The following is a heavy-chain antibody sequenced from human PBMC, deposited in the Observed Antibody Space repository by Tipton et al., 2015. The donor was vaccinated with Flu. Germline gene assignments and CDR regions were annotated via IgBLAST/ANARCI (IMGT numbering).Heavy chain of an antibody. CDR1: GESFSGYY. CDR2: INHSGGT. D-gene: IGHD3-10*01. Sequence: TLSLTCAVFGESFSGYYGSWFRQSPGKGLEWIGEINHSGGTNYNPSLKSRVTISLDTSKNQFSLKVNSVTAADTGVYYCAKSALGYYFSGTRGSWLDPWGQGTPVTVSS. V-gene: IGHV4-34*01. J-gene: IGHJ5*02. CDR3: AKSALGYYFSGTRGSWLDP.